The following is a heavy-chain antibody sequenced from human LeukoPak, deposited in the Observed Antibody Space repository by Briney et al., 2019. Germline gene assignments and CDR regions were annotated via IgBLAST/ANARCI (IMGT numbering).Heavy chain of an antibody. V-gene: IGHV1-2*02. CDR3: ARELCDSSGYEFDY. CDR2: INPNSGGT. Sequence: ASVKVSCKASGYTFTGYYMHWVRQAPGQGLEWMGWINPNSGGTNYAQKFQGRVTMTRDTSISTAYMELSRLRSDDTAVYYCARELCDSSGYEFDYWGQGTLVTVSS. D-gene: IGHD3-22*01. J-gene: IGHJ4*02. CDR1: GYTFTGYY.